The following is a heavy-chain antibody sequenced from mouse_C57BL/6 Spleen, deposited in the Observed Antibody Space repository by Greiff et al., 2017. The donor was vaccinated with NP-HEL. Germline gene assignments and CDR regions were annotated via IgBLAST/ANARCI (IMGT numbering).Heavy chain of an antibody. CDR2: IYPGSDST. V-gene: IGHV1-55*01. D-gene: IGHD1-1*01. Sequence: QVQLQQPGAELVKPGASVKMSCKASGYTFTSYWITWVKQRPGQGLEWIGDIYPGSDSTNYNEKFKSKATLTVDTSSSTAYMQLSSLTSEDSAVYDGARGYYESSSHWDCDVWGTGTTVTVSS. CDR3: ARGYYESSSHWDCDV. J-gene: IGHJ1*03. CDR1: GYTFTSYW.